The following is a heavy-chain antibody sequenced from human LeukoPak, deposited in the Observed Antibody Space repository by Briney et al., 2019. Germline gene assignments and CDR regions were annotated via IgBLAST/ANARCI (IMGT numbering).Heavy chain of an antibody. Sequence: PSETLSLTCAVYGGSFSGYYWTWIRQPPGKGLEWIGEINHSGSTNYNPSLKSRVTISVDTSKNQFSLKLSSVTAADTAVYYCARTQSTVTTSDYFEYWGQGTLVTVSS. V-gene: IGHV4-34*01. CDR1: GGSFSGYY. D-gene: IGHD4-17*01. CDR3: ARTQSTVTTSDYFEY. J-gene: IGHJ4*02. CDR2: INHSGST.